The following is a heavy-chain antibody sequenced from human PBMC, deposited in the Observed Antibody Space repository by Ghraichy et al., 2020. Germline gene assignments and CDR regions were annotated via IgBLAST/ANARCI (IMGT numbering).Heavy chain of an antibody. CDR3: ARVAGGGYFYRMDV. Sequence: SQTLSLTCTVSGGSISSYYWSWIRQPPGKGLEWIGYIYYSASTNYNPSLKSRVTMSVDTSKNQFSLKLSSVTAADTAVYYCARVAGGGYFYRMDVWGQGTTVSVSS. CDR2: IYYSAST. V-gene: IGHV4-59*01. D-gene: IGHD3-10*01. CDR1: GGSISSYY. J-gene: IGHJ6*02.